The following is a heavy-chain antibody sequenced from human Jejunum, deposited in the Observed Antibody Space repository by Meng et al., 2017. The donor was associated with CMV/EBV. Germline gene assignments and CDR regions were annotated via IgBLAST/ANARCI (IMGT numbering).Heavy chain of an antibody. CDR1: GFPFNNAW. Sequence: SGFPFNNAWMTWVRQAPGKGLEWVGRIKTKTDFGTIDYATPVKGRFTISRDDSKNALYLEMNSLKSEDTAVYYCTTARSYGTSDYWGQGTLVTVSS. V-gene: IGHV3-15*01. J-gene: IGHJ4*02. CDR2: IKTKTDFGTI. D-gene: IGHD3-16*01. CDR3: TTARSYGTSDY.